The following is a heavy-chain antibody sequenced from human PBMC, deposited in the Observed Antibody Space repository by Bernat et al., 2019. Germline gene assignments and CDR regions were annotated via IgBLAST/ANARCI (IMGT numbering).Heavy chain of an antibody. D-gene: IGHD3-3*01. V-gene: IGHV4-39*07. J-gene: IGHJ6*02. CDR1: GGSISSSSYY. CDR3: ARALGYDFWSGLAYYYGMDV. Sequence: QLQLQESGPGLVKPSETLSLTCTVSGGSISSSSYYWGWIRQPPGKGLEWIGSIYYSGSTYYNPSLKSRVTISVDTSKNQFSLKLSSVTAADTAVYYCARALGYDFWSGLAYYYGMDVWGQGTTVTVSS. CDR2: IYYSGST.